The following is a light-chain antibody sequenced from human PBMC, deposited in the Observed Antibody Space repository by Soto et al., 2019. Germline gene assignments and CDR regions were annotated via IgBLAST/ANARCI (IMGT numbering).Light chain of an antibody. CDR1: NSNIGRNR. CDR2: RNN. CDR3: AAWDDSLSGYV. Sequence: QAVVTQPPSASGTPGQRVTISCSGSNSNIGRNRVSWYQHLPGTAPKLLIYRNNQRPSGGPDRFSGSKSGTSASLAISGLRSEDEADYYCAAWDDSLSGYVFGTGTKVTVL. J-gene: IGLJ1*01. V-gene: IGLV1-47*01.